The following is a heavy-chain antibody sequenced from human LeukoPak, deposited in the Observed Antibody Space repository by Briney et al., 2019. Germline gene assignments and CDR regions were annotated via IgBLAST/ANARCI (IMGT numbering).Heavy chain of an antibody. CDR1: GYTFTSYY. CDR2: INPSGGST. V-gene: IGHV1-46*01. D-gene: IGHD2-2*01. Sequence: ASVKVSCKASGYTFTSYYMHWVRQAPGQGLEWVGIINPSGGSTSYAQKFQGRVTMTRDTSTSTVYMELSSLRSEDTAVYYCARSYCSSTSCYYYYGMDVWGQGTTVTVSS. J-gene: IGHJ6*02. CDR3: ARSYCSSTSCYYYYGMDV.